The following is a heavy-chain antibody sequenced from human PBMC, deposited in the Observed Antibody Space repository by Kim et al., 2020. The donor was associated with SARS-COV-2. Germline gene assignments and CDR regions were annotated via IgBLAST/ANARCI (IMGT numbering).Heavy chain of an antibody. CDR3: AKEERPYDILTGYQY. V-gene: IGHV3-23*01. CDR1: GFTFSSYA. CDR2: ISGSGGST. D-gene: IGHD3-9*01. J-gene: IGHJ4*02. Sequence: GGSLRLSCAASGFTFSSYAMSWVRQAPGKGLEWVSAISGSGGSTYYADSVKGRFTISRDNSKNTLYLQMNSLRAEDTAGYYCAKEERPYDILTGYQYWGQGTLVTVSS.